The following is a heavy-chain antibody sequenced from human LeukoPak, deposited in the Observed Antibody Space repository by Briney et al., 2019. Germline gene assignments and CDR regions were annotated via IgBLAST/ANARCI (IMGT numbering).Heavy chain of an antibody. CDR3: ARTSAKSHYYYYGMDV. D-gene: IGHD4/OR15-4a*01. J-gene: IGHJ6*02. CDR1: GYTFTGYY. Sequence: ASVKVSCKASGYTFTGYYMHWVRQAPGQGLEWMGWINPNSGGTNYAQKFQGRVTMTRDTSISTAYVELSRLRSDGTAVYYCARTSAKSHYYYYGMDVWGQGTTVTVSS. V-gene: IGHV1-2*02. CDR2: INPNSGGT.